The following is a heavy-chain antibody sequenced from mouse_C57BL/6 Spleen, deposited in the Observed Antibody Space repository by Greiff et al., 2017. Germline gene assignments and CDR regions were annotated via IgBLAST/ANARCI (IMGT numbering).Heavy chain of an antibody. V-gene: IGHV1-55*01. D-gene: IGHD1-1*01. CDR2: IYPGSGST. CDR3: ARGYYYGSLHYYAMDY. J-gene: IGHJ4*01. CDR1: GYTFTSYW. Sequence: QVQLQQPGAELVKPGASVKMSCKASGYTFTSYWITWVQQRPGQGLEWIGDIYPGSGSTNYNEKFKSKATLTVDTSSSTAYMQLSSLTSEDSAVYSCARGYYYGSLHYYAMDYWGQGTSVTVSS.